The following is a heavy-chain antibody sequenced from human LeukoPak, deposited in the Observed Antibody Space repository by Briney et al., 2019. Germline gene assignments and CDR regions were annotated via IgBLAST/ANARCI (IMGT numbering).Heavy chain of an antibody. D-gene: IGHD5-12*01. J-gene: IGHJ5*02. CDR1: GFTFSSYW. V-gene: IGHV3-7*01. CDR3: ARDAGNSGYGCDL. CDR2: IKQDGSEK. Sequence: GGSLRLSCAASGFTFSSYWMSWVRQAPGKGLEWVANIKQDGSEKYYVDSVKGRFTISRDNARNSLYLQMNNLRGEDTAIYYCARDAGNSGYGCDLWGQGTLVTVSS.